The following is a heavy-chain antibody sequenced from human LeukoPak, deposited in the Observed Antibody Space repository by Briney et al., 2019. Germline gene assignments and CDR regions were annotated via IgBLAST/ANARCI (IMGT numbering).Heavy chain of an antibody. CDR2: INPNSGGT. CDR1: GYTFTGYY. D-gene: IGHD6-13*01. J-gene: IGHJ5*02. Sequence: ASVKVSCKASGYTFTGYYMHWVRQAPGQGLEWMGWINPNSGGTNYAQKFQGRVTMTRDTSISTAYMELSRLRSDDTAVYYCARDFVAAAGTFWFDRWGQGTLVTVSS. CDR3: ARDFVAAAGTFWFDR. V-gene: IGHV1-2*02.